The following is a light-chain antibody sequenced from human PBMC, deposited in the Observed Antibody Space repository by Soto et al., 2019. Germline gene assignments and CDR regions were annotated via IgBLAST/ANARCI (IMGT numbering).Light chain of an antibody. Sequence: DIPMTQSPSTLSASVGDRVTIPCRASQSISSWLAWYQQKPGKAPKLLIYKASSLESGVPSRFSGSGSGTEFTLTISSLQPDDFATYYCQQYNSYSQTFGQGTNVDIK. CDR1: QSISSW. J-gene: IGKJ1*01. CDR3: QQYNSYSQT. V-gene: IGKV1-5*03. CDR2: KAS.